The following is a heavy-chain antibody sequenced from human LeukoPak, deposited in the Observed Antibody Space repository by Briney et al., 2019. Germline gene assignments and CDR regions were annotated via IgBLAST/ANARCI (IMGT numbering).Heavy chain of an antibody. CDR1: GFIFSSYW. J-gene: IGHJ3*02. CDR2: IKQDGSET. Sequence: GGSLRLSCAVSGFIFSSYWMNWVRDAPGKGLEWVALIKQDGSETYYVDSVKGRFTISRDNAKNSLYLQMNSLRVEDTAVYYCATELSGDGFDIWGQGTRVTVSS. CDR3: ATELSGDGFDI. V-gene: IGHV3-7*01. D-gene: IGHD2-15*01.